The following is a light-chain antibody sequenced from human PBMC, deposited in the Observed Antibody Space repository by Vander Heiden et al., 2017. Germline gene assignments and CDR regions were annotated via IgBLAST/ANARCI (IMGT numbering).Light chain of an antibody. Sequence: DIQMTQSPSTLSASVGDRVTITCRASQSISSWLAWYQQKPGKAPKLLIYKASSLESGVPSRFSGSGSGTEFTLTISSLQPADFATSYCQQDNSYWRTFGQGTKVEIK. CDR3: QQDNSYWRT. CDR2: KAS. J-gene: IGKJ1*01. V-gene: IGKV1-5*03. CDR1: QSISSW.